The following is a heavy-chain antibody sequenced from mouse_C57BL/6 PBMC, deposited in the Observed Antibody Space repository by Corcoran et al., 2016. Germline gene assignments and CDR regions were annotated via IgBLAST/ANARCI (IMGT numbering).Heavy chain of an antibody. J-gene: IGHJ4*01. Sequence: QVQLQQSGAELARPGASVKLSCKASGYTFTSYGISWVKQRTGQGLEWIGEIYPRSGNTYYNEKFKGKATLTADKSSSTAYMELRSLTSEDSSVYFCAEIRPDYYAMYYWGQGTSVTVSS. CDR3: AEIRPDYYAMYY. V-gene: IGHV1-81*01. CDR1: GYTFTSYG. D-gene: IGHD2-12*01. CDR2: IYPRSGNT.